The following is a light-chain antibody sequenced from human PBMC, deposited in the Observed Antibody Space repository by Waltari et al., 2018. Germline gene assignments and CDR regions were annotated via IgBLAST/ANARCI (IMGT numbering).Light chain of an antibody. CDR2: DAS. J-gene: IGKJ2*01. Sequence: EIVLTQSPATLSLSPGERATLSCRASQSVSSYLAWYQQKPGQARRLLIYDASNRATGIPARFRGSGSGTDFTLTISSLEPEDFAVYYCQQRSNWPPRYTFGQGTKLEIK. CDR1: QSVSSY. CDR3: QQRSNWPPRYT. V-gene: IGKV3-11*01.